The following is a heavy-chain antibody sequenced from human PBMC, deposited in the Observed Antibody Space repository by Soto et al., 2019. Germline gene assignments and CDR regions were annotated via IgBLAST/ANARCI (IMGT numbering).Heavy chain of an antibody. CDR3: ARGWGRIFDD. D-gene: IGHD7-27*01. Sequence: SETLSLTCAVYGGSFSGYYWNWIRQPPGKGLEWIGEINHSGSTNYNPSLKSRVTISVDTSKNQFSLKLSSVTAADTAVYYCARGWGRIFDDWGQGTLVTVSS. CDR2: INHSGST. CDR1: GGSFSGYY. J-gene: IGHJ4*02. V-gene: IGHV4-34*01.